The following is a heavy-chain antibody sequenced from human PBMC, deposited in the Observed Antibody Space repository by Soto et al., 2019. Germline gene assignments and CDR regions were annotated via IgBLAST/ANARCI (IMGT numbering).Heavy chain of an antibody. Sequence: QVQLVQSGAEEKKPGASVKVSCKASGYTFTSYAMHWVRQAPGQRLEWMGWINAGNGNTKYSQKFQGRGTITRDTSASTAYMELSSLRSEDTAVYYCVRSGYVKAFDYWGQGTLVTVSS. CDR1: GYTFTSYA. J-gene: IGHJ4*02. CDR2: INAGNGNT. D-gene: IGHD3-22*01. CDR3: VRSGYVKAFDY. V-gene: IGHV1-3*05.